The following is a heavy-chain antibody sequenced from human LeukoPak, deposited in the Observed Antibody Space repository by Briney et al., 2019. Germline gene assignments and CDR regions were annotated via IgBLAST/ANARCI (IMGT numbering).Heavy chain of an antibody. Sequence: GVSVKVSCKVSGYTLTELSMHGVRQALGEGLEWMGGFDPEDGETTYAQKFQGRVTMTEDTSTDTAYMQLSSLRSEDTAMYYCATDVMVISLLGFDYWGQGTLVTVSS. CDR1: GYTLTELS. D-gene: IGHD3-3*02. V-gene: IGHV1-24*01. J-gene: IGHJ4*02. CDR3: ATDVMVISLLGFDY. CDR2: FDPEDGET.